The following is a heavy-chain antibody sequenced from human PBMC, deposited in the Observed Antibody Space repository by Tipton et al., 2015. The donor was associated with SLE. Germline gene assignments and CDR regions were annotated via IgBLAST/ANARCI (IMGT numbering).Heavy chain of an antibody. CDR2: ISAYNGNT. Sequence: KPGASVKVSCKASGYTFTSYGISWVRQAPGQGLEWMGWISAYNGNTNYAQILQGRVTMTTDTSTSTAYMELRSLRSDDTAVYYCARATGIIVATIRIDYWGQGTLVTVSS. J-gene: IGHJ4*02. CDR1: GYTFTSYG. CDR3: ARATGIIVATIRIDY. D-gene: IGHD5-12*01. V-gene: IGHV1-18*01.